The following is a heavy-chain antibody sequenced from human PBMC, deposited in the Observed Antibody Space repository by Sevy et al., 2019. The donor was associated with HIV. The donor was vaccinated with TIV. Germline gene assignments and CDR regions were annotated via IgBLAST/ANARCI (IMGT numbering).Heavy chain of an antibody. D-gene: IGHD2-2*01. Sequence: SETLSLTCAVYGGSFSGYCWSWIRQPPGKGLEWIGEINHSGSTNYNPSLKSRVTISGDTSKNQFSLKLSSVTAADTAVYFCARHCSGTSCSHAFDIWGQGTMVTVSS. CDR3: ARHCSGTSCSHAFDI. CDR2: INHSGST. CDR1: GGSFSGYC. J-gene: IGHJ3*02. V-gene: IGHV4-34*01.